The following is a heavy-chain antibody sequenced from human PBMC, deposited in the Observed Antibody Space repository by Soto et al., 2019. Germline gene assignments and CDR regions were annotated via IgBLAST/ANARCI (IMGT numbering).Heavy chain of an antibody. D-gene: IGHD3-3*01. J-gene: IGHJ4*02. V-gene: IGHV4-4*07. CDR2: IDSSGST. Sequence: QGQLQESGPGLVKPSETLSLTCSVSGGSIRTYYCNWIRQPAGKGLEWIGRIDSSGSTNYSPSLKSRATMSVDTSKNQFSLKLTSVTAADTAVYYCARGVHDFWSGPFDYWRQGTLATVSS. CDR1: GGSIRTYY. CDR3: ARGVHDFWSGPFDY.